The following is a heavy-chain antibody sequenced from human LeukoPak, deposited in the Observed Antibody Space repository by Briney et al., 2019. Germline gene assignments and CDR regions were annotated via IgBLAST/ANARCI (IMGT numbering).Heavy chain of an antibody. CDR2: IDRNGDST. V-gene: IGHV3-20*04. J-gene: IGHJ3*01. CDR1: GFTFEDYG. D-gene: IGHD5-24*01. CDR3: ASDHKGGDGADAVDL. Sequence: GGSLRLSCAASGFTFEDYGMSWVRQGPGKGLEWVSAIDRNGDSTGYADSVKGRFTISRDNAKNSLYLQMNSLRPEDTALYYCASDHKGGDGADAVDLWGHGTMVTVSS.